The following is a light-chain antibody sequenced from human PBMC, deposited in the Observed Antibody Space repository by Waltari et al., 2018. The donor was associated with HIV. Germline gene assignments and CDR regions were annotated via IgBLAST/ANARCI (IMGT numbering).Light chain of an antibody. J-gene: IGKJ3*01. CDR2: AAS. Sequence: IQMTQSPASLSASVGGRVTITYRASQHIGNDLAWYQQKPGKAPEVLMYAASTVQVDVPSRFSGRGNGTDFTFTISCLQPEDFATYFCQQYFADPRTFGQGTRVEIK. CDR3: QQYFADPRT. CDR1: QHIGND. V-gene: IGKV1-6*01.